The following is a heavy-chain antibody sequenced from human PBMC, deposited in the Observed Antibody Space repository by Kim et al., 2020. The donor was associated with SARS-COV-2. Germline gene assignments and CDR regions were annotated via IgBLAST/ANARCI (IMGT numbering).Heavy chain of an antibody. CDR3: ARRSDLYSYGTGDDAFDI. J-gene: IGHJ3*02. CDR1: GGSISSYY. V-gene: IGHV4-59*08. CDR2: IYYSGST. Sequence: SETLSLTCTVSGGSISSYYWSWIRQPPGKGLEWIGYIYYSGSTNYNPSLKSRVTISVDTSKNQFSLKLSSVTAADTAVYYCARRSDLYSYGTGDDAFDIWGQGTMVTVSS. D-gene: IGHD5-18*01.